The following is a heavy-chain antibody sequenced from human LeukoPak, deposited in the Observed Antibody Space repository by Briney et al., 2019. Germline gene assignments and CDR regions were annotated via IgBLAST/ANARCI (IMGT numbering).Heavy chain of an antibody. Sequence: PSQTLSLTCTVSDGSISSGGYYWSWIRQHPGKGLEWIGYIYYSGSTYYNPSPKSRVTISVDTSKNQFSLKLSSVTAADTAVYYCARKMRGDYYGMDVWGQGTTVTVSS. CDR1: DGSISSGGYY. J-gene: IGHJ6*02. CDR2: IYYSGST. CDR3: ARKMRGDYYGMDV. D-gene: IGHD3-10*01. V-gene: IGHV4-31*03.